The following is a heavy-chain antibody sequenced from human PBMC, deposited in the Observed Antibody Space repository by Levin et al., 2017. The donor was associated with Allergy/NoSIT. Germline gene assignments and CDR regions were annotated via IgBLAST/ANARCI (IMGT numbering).Heavy chain of an antibody. J-gene: IGHJ6*03. Sequence: GGSLRLSCAASGFTFSGSAMPWVRQASGKGLEWVGRIRSKANSYATAYAASVNGRFTISSDDSKNTAYLQMNSLKTEDTAVYYCTSGDYGDSDYYYYMDVWGKGPTVTVSS. D-gene: IGHD4-17*01. CDR3: TSGDYGDSDYYYYMDV. V-gene: IGHV3-73*01. CDR1: GFTFSGSA. CDR2: IRSKANSYAT.